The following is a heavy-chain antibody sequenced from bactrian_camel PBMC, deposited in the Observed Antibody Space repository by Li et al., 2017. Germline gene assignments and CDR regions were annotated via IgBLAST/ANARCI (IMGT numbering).Heavy chain of an antibody. Sequence: VQLVESGGGSVQAGESLRLSCTDGSGITVNRGCVSWFRQAPGKGLEWVSAIHSGGGDTYYANSVKGRFTISRDNARNTQYLQINALKREDTAMYYCAGASDSGGLYRVMEYWGQGTQVTV. CDR2: IHSGGGDT. CDR1: GITVNRGC. V-gene: IGHV3S40*01. CDR3: AGASDSGGLYRVMEY. J-gene: IGHJ4*01. D-gene: IGHD2*01.